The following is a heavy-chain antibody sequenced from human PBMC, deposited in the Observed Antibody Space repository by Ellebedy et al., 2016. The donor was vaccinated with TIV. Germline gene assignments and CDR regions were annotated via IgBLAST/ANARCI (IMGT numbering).Heavy chain of an antibody. V-gene: IGHV5-10-1*01. J-gene: IGHJ4*02. CDR1: GYNFPTYW. CDR3: AKSSGFCSGGSCYPFDF. Sequence: GESLKISXTGSGYNFPTYWISWVRKMPGKGLEWMGRIDPSDSYTNYSPSFQGHVTISADKSTSTVHLQWNSLKASDTAMYYCAKSSGFCSGGSCYPFDFWGQGTLVTVSS. D-gene: IGHD2-15*01. CDR2: IDPSDSYT.